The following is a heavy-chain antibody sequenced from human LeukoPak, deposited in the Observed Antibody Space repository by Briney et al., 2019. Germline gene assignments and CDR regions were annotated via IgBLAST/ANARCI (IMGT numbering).Heavy chain of an antibody. CDR3: AKANWVSNADAVW. D-gene: IGHD1-1*01. J-gene: IGHJ4*02. CDR1: GFTFSNFG. V-gene: IGHV3-33*06. Sequence: GGSLRLSCAASGFTFSNFGMHWVRQAPGKGLEWVAVIWSDGSNEYYADSVRGRFTISRDNSMNTVYLQLNNLRVDDTAIYYCAKANWVSNADAVWWGQGTQVTVSS. CDR2: IWSDGSNE.